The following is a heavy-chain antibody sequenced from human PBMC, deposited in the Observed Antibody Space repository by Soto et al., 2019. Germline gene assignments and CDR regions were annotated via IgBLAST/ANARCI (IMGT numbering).Heavy chain of an antibody. Sequence: QITLKESGPTLVKPTQTLTLTCTFSGFLLSTSGVGVGWIRQPPGKALERLALIYWDDGKRYSPSLKSRLTITKDTSKNQVVLTMTNMDPVDTATYYCAHYLYGVTDYWGQGTLVTVSS. CDR1: GFLLSTSGVG. D-gene: IGHD3-16*01. J-gene: IGHJ4*02. V-gene: IGHV2-5*02. CDR3: AHYLYGVTDY. CDR2: IYWDDGK.